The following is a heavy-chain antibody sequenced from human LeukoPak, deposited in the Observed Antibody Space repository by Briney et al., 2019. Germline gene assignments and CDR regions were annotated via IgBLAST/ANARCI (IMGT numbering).Heavy chain of an antibody. CDR1: GGSISSYY. D-gene: IGHD1-26*01. Sequence: SETLSLTCTVSGGSISSYYWSWIRQPPGKGLEWIGYIYYSGSTNYNPSLKSRVTISVDTSKNQFSLKLSSVTAADTAVYYCARDFRLGSAFDIWGQGTMVTVSS. CDR2: IYYSGST. CDR3: ARDFRLGSAFDI. J-gene: IGHJ3*02. V-gene: IGHV4-59*01.